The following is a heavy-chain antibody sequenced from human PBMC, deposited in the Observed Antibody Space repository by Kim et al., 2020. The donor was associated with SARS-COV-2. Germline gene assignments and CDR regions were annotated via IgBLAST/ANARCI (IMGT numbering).Heavy chain of an antibody. D-gene: IGHD5-12*01. Sequence: GGSLRLSCAASGFSFSNYAMTWVRQAPGKGLEWVSTIISSGGTTYYADSVKGRFTISRDNSKNTVYLQLNSLRAEDTAVYYCAKALRSAYSGHDSHYWGQGTLVTVSS. V-gene: IGHV3-23*01. J-gene: IGHJ4*02. CDR2: IISSGGTT. CDR1: GFSFSNYA. CDR3: AKALRSAYSGHDSHY.